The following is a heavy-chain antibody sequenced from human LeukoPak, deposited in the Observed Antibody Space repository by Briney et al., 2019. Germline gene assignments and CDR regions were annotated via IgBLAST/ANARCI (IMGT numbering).Heavy chain of an antibody. V-gene: IGHV4-59*01. CDR2: IYYSGSA. CDR3: ARGIAARRPEGNWFDP. J-gene: IGHJ5*02. CDR1: GGSISTYY. D-gene: IGHD6-6*01. Sequence: AETLSLTCTVSGGSISTYYWTWIRQPPGKGLEWIGYIYYSGSANYNPSLKSRVTISVDTSKNQFSLKLSSVTVADTAVYYCARGIAARRPEGNWFDPWGQGTLVTVSS.